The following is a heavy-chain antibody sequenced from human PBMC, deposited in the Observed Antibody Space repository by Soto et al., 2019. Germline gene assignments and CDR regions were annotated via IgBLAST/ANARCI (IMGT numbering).Heavy chain of an antibody. CDR1: GFTFSSYA. V-gene: IGHV3-23*01. Sequence: GGSLRLSCAASGFTFSSYAMSWVRQAPGKGLEWVSAISGSGGSTYYADSVKGRFTISRDNSKNTLYLQMNSLRAEDTAVYYCAKSEGSGRRYYYYMDVWGKGTTVTVSS. CDR3: AKSEGSGRRYYYYMDV. CDR2: ISGSGGST. J-gene: IGHJ6*03. D-gene: IGHD3-10*01.